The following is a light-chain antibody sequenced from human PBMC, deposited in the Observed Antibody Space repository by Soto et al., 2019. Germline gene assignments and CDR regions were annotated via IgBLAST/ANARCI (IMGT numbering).Light chain of an antibody. J-gene: IGLJ2*01. Sequence: QSFLTQPPSASGTPGQRVTISCSGSSFNVGGNTVNWYQQVTGTAPKFLINSNNQRPSGVPDRFSGSKSGTSASLAISGLQSEDEADYYCATWDDSLNGVVFGGGTKVTVL. CDR3: ATWDDSLNGVV. CDR2: SNN. V-gene: IGLV1-44*01. CDR1: SFNVGGNT.